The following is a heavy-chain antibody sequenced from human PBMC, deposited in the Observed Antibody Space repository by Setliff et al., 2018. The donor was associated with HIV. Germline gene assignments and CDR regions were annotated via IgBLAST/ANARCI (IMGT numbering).Heavy chain of an antibody. CDR3: SRDPEGYYDSSGYYRRGFLNY. Sequence: GGSLRLSCAASGFTFSSYWMHWVRQAPGKGLVWVSRLNNDGGSTDYADSVKGRFTISRDNAKNTLYLQMNSLRAEDTAVYYCSRDPEGYYDSSGYYRRGFLNYWGQGALVTVSS. J-gene: IGHJ4*02. CDR1: GFTFSSYW. V-gene: IGHV3-74*01. CDR2: LNNDGGST. D-gene: IGHD3-22*01.